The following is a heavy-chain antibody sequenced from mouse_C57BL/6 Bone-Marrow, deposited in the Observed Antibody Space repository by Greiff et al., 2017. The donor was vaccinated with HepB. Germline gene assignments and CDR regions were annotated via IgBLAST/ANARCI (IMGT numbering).Heavy chain of an antibody. CDR1: GFTFSSFG. J-gene: IGHJ2*01. CDR2: ISNGGNTI. CDR3: GRGDY. Sequence: DVKLVESGGGLVQPGGSRKLSCAASGFTFSSFGMHWVRQAPEKGLEWVAFISNGGNTIYYADTLKGRFTVSRDNPRNTLFLQMNSLRSEDTAIYYCGRGDYWGQGTTLTVSS. V-gene: IGHV5-17*02.